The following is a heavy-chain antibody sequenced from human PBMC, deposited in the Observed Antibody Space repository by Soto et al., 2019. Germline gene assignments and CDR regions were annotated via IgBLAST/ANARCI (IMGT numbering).Heavy chain of an antibody. Sequence: SVKVSCKASGGTFSSYAVSWVRQAPGQGLEWMGGIIPIFGTANYAQKFQGRVTITADESTSTAYMELSSLRSEDTAVYYCAREYYDFWSGDYDYWGQGTLVTVS. V-gene: IGHV1-69*13. J-gene: IGHJ4*02. CDR3: AREYYDFWSGDYDY. CDR2: IIPIFGTA. CDR1: GGTFSSYA. D-gene: IGHD3-3*01.